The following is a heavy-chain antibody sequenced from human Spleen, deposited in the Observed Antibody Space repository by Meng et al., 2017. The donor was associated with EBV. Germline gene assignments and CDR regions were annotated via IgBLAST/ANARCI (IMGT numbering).Heavy chain of an antibody. Sequence: QVQLQESGPGLVKPSGTLSLTCAVAGGSTRSTDWWSWIRQPPGKGLEWIGQIYHSGSTDYNPSLKSRVTISVDTSKNHFSLRLSSVTAADTAVYYCARIGYSTGWFATDYWGQGTLVTVSS. CDR1: GGSTRSTDW. V-gene: IGHV4-4*02. CDR3: ARIGYSTGWFATDY. CDR2: IYHSGST. D-gene: IGHD6-19*01. J-gene: IGHJ4*02.